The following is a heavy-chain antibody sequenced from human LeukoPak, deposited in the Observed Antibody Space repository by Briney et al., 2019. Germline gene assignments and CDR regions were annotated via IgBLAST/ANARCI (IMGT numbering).Heavy chain of an antibody. J-gene: IGHJ6*02. Sequence: ASVKVSCKASGYTFTGHYMHWVRQAPGQGLEWMGWINPDSGVTNYAKKFQGRVTMTRDTSISTAYMELNRLRSDDTAVYHCASPQQQLADYGMDVWGQGTTVSVSS. V-gene: IGHV1-2*02. CDR1: GYTFTGHY. D-gene: IGHD6-13*01. CDR3: ASPQQQLADYGMDV. CDR2: INPDSGVT.